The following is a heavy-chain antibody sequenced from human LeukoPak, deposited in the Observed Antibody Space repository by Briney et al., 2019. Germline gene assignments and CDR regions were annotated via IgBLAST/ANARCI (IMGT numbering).Heavy chain of an antibody. J-gene: IGHJ5*02. V-gene: IGHV4-31*03. D-gene: IGHD6-13*01. CDR2: IYYSGST. Sequence: SETLSLTCTVSGGSISSGGYYWSWIRQHPGKGLEWIGYIYYSGSTYYNPSLKSRVTISVDRSKNQFSLKLSSVTAADTAVYYCARTKGLKQQLVPVSWFDPWGQGTLVTVSS. CDR3: ARTKGLKQQLVPVSWFDP. CDR1: GGSISSGGYY.